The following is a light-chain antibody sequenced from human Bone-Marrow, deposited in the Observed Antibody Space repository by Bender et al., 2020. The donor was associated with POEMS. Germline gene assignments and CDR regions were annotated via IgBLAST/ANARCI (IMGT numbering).Light chain of an antibody. J-gene: IGLJ3*02. Sequence: QSALTQPASVSGSPGQSITISCTGTSSDVGSYNVVSWYQQHPGKAPKVMIYEGSKRPSRVSNRFSGSKSDNTASLTISGLQAEDEADFYCCSYADNSVWVFGGGTKLTVL. CDR2: EGS. CDR1: SSDVGSYNV. V-gene: IGLV2-23*01. CDR3: CSYADNSVWV.